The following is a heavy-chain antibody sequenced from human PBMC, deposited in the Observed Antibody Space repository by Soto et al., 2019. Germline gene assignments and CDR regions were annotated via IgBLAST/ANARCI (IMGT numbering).Heavy chain of an antibody. D-gene: IGHD3-16*01. V-gene: IGHV1-18*01. CDR3: ARGGTPIDY. CDR2: ISAXXXNT. Sequence: QVQLVQSGAEVKKPGASVKVSCKASGYTFTNFGISWVRQAPAQGLEWMGWISAXXXNTNXAQKFPGRVTXTTEXXXXXXXXXVXSLRFDDTAVYYCARGGTPIDYWGQGTLVTVSS. J-gene: IGHJ4*02. CDR1: GYTFTNFG.